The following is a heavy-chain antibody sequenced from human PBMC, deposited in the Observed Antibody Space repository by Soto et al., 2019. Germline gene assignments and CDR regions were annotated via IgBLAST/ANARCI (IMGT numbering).Heavy chain of an antibody. Sequence: SQTLSLTCAISGDSVPSNSAAWNWIRQSPSRGLEWLGRTYYRSKWYNDYAVSVKSRITINPDTSKNQFSLQLNSVTPEDTAVYYCARGASIAARTTRYYYYYYGMDVWGQGTTVTVSS. CDR1: GDSVPSNSAA. V-gene: IGHV6-1*01. J-gene: IGHJ6*02. D-gene: IGHD6-6*01. CDR2: TYYRSKWYN. CDR3: ARGASIAARTTRYYYYYYGMDV.